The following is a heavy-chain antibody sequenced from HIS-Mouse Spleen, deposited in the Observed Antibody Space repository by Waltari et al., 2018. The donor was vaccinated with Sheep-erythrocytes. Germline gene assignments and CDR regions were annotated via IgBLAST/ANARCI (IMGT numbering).Heavy chain of an antibody. J-gene: IGHJ1*01. CDR2: IYHSGST. CDR1: GYSISSGYY. CDR3: ARDSWAYAIEYFQH. Sequence: QVQLQESGPGLVKPSETLSLTCTVSGYSISSGYYWGWIRQPPGKGLEWIGSIYHSGSTYYNPSLKSRVTISVDTSKNQFSLKLSSVTAADTAVYYCARDSWAYAIEYFQHWGQGTLVTVSS. D-gene: IGHD2-8*01. V-gene: IGHV4-38-2*02.